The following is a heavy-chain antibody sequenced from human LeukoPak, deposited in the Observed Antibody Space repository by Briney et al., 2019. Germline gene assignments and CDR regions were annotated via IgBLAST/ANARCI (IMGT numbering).Heavy chain of an antibody. CDR2: ISHSGTT. D-gene: IGHD5-18*01. CDR3: ARSRNGYEDYYYYYMDV. V-gene: IGHV4-38-2*02. CDR1: GNSKSSVYS. J-gene: IGHJ6*03. Sequence: PSETLSLTCSVSGNSKSSVYSWGWIRQAPGKGLEWIGSISHSGTTAYNPSLKSRGTISVDTSKNQFSLKLSSVTAADTAVYYCARSRNGYEDYYYYYMDVWGKGTTVTISS.